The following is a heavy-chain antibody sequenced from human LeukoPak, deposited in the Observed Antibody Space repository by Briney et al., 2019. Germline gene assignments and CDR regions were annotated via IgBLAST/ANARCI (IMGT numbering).Heavy chain of an antibody. CDR3: GSNWSDFDY. Sequence: SETLSLTCTVSGYSITSGHYWGWIRQPPGKGLEWIGSLYEGETTYYNPSLKTRLTISLDTSKNQFSLRLSSVTAADTAVYYCGSNWSDFDYWGQGILVTVSS. V-gene: IGHV4-38-2*02. CDR1: GYSITSGHY. J-gene: IGHJ4*02. D-gene: IGHD1-1*01. CDR2: LYEGETT.